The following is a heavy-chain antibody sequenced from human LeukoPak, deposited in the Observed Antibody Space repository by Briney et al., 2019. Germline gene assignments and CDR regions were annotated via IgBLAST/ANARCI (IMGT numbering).Heavy chain of an antibody. J-gene: IGHJ4*02. V-gene: IGHV4-39*01. CDR1: GGSISSSSYY. CDR2: IYYSGST. D-gene: IGHD6-19*01. CDR3: ASHNHILIAVARASYYFDY. Sequence: PSETLSLTCTVSGGSISSSSYYWGWIRQPPGKGLEWIGSIYYSGSTYYNPSLKSRVTISVDTSKNQFSLKLSSVTAADTAVYYCASHNHILIAVARASYYFDYWGQGTLVTVSS.